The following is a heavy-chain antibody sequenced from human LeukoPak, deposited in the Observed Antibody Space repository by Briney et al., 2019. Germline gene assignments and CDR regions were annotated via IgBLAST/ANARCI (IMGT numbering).Heavy chain of an antibody. CDR3: ARGGSTSWLDYFDY. Sequence: GGSLRLSCAASGFTFSSYEMNWARQAPGKGLEWVSYISSSGSTIYYADSVKGRFTISRDNAKNSLYLQINSLRAEDTAVYYCARGGSTSWLDYFDYWGQGTLVTVSS. J-gene: IGHJ4*02. CDR2: ISSSGSTI. V-gene: IGHV3-48*03. CDR1: GFTFSSYE. D-gene: IGHD2-2*01.